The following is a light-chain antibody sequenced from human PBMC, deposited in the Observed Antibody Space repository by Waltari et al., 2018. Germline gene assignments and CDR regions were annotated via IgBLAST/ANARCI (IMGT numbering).Light chain of an antibody. J-gene: IGKJ4*01. CDR3: PQYNKWPPLT. CDR1: QNIHDN. Sequence: EVLMTQSPATLSVSPGERVTLSCRASQNIHDNLAWYQQKPGQAPRLLIYGASTRATDIPARFRGSGSGTEFTLTINSLQSEDLGIYYCPQYNKWPPLTFGGGTKVEIK. V-gene: IGKV3-15*01. CDR2: GAS.